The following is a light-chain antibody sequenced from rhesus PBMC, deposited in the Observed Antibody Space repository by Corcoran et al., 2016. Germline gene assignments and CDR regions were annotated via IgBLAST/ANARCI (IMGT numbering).Light chain of an antibody. CDR1: QSVSSS. CDR3: LQHNNWPRT. V-gene: IGKV3-24*01. J-gene: IGKJ4*01. CDR2: GAS. Sequence: EIVMTQSPATLSLSPWERATLSCRASQSVSSSLAWYQQKPGQAPRLLVYGASSRATGIPDRFSGSGSGTDFTLTISSLGPEDVAVYYCLQHNNWPRTFGEGTKVELE.